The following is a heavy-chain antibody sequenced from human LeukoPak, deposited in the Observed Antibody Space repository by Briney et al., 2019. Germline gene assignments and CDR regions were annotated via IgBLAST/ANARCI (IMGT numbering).Heavy chain of an antibody. Sequence: GGSLRLSCAASGFTVSLYYMAWVRQAPGKGLEWVSVIYSGGPTYYADSVKGRFTISRDNSKNTVYLQMNSLRGEDTAVYFCARGWVVATGGFDMWGQGTMVTVSS. CDR3: ARGWVVATGGFDM. CDR2: IYSGGPT. D-gene: IGHD2-8*02. V-gene: IGHV3-53*01. CDR1: GFTVSLYY. J-gene: IGHJ3*02.